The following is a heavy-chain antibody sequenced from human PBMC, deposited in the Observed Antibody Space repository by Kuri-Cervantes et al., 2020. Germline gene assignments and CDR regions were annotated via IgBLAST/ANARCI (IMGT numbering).Heavy chain of an antibody. CDR1: GGTFNIYA. V-gene: IGHV1-69*05. Sequence: SVKVSCKASGGTFNIYAVSWVRQAPGQGLEWMGGIIPIFGTANYAQKSQGRVTITTDESTSTAYMELSSLRSEDTAVYYCARDHHGRIAVAGTGHAFDIWGQGTMVTVSS. CDR2: IIPIFGTA. J-gene: IGHJ3*02. D-gene: IGHD6-19*01. CDR3: ARDHHGRIAVAGTGHAFDI.